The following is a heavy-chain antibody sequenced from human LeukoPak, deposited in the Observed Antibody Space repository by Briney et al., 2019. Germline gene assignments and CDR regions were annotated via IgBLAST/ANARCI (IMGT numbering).Heavy chain of an antibody. D-gene: IGHD1-1*01. J-gene: IGHJ5*02. CDR3: ARESRERRWFDP. Sequence: SQTLSLTCTVSGGSISSGSYYWSWIRQPAGKGLEWIGRIYTSGSTNYTHSLKTRVTISVDTSKNPFSLKLSSVTAADTAVYYCARESRERRWFDPWGQGTLVTVSS. V-gene: IGHV4-61*02. CDR2: IYTSGST. CDR1: GGSISSGSYY.